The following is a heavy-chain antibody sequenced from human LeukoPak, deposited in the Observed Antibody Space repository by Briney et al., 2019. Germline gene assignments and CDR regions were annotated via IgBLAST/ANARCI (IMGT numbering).Heavy chain of an antibody. V-gene: IGHV3-30*04. Sequence: PGRSLRLSCAASGFTFSSYAMHWVRQAPGKGLERVAVISYDGSNKYYADSVKGRFTISRDNSKNTLYLQMNSLRAEDTAVYYCARGHCSGGSCYFGFDPWGQGTLVTVSS. CDR3: ARGHCSGGSCYFGFDP. J-gene: IGHJ5*02. D-gene: IGHD2-15*01. CDR2: ISYDGSNK. CDR1: GFTFSSYA.